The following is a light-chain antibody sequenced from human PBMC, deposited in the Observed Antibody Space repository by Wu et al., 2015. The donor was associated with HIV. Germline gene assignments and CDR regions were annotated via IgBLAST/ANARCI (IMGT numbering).Light chain of an antibody. Sequence: EIVLTQSPATLSLSPGERATLSCRASQSVSSYLAWYQQKPGQTPRLLIYAASTRATGIPARFSGRGSGAEFTLTISSMQSEDFAVYYCQQYNKWPLITFGGGTKVEIK. CDR1: QSVSSY. V-gene: IGKV3-15*01. CDR3: QQYNKWPLIT. CDR2: AAS. J-gene: IGKJ4*01.